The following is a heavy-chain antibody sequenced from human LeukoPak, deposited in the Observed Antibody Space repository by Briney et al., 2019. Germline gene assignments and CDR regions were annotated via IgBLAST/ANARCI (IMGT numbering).Heavy chain of an antibody. V-gene: IGHV1-2*02. J-gene: IGHJ6*03. D-gene: IGHD2-2*01. CDR3: ARLADIVVVPAAIPYMDV. Sequence: GASVKVSCKASGYTFTGYYMHWVRQAPGQGLEWMGWINPNSGGTNYAQKFQGRVTMTRDTSISTAYMELSRLRSDDTAVYYCARLADIVVVPAAIPYMDVWGKGTTVTVSS. CDR2: INPNSGGT. CDR1: GYTFTGYY.